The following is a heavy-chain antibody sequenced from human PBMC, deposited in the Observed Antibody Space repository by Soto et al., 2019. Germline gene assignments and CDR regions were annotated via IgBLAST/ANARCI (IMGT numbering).Heavy chain of an antibody. Sequence: QVQLVQSGAEVKRPGSSVKVSCAASGGTFNNYAITWVRQAPGQGLEWMGGIIPMFGTNYAQKFQDRVTIAADESTGTANMELRGLRSEDTAVYFCARPNTYGVNFHNYYGMDVWGQGTTVTVSS. D-gene: IGHD2-8*01. CDR3: ARPNTYGVNFHNYYGMDV. J-gene: IGHJ6*02. V-gene: IGHV1-69*01. CDR1: GGTFNNYA. CDR2: IIPMFGT.